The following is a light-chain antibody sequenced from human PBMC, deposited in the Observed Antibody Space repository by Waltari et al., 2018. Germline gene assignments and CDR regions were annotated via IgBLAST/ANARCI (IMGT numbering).Light chain of an antibody. CDR2: TNN. J-gene: IGLJ3*02. Sequence: QSVLTQSPSASGTPGQRVTISCSGSSSNIGSNTVNWYQPLPGTAPKLLISTNNQRPSGAPDRFSGSKSGPAASLAISGLQSEDEADYFCAAWDDRLNGPVFGGGTKVTVL. CDR3: AAWDDRLNGPV. V-gene: IGLV1-44*01. CDR1: SSNIGSNT.